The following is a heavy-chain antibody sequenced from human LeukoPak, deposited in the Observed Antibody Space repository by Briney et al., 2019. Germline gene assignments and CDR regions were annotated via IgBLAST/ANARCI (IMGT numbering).Heavy chain of an antibody. CDR1: GYTFTSYG. D-gene: IGHD3-10*01. J-gene: IGHJ6*04. CDR2: ISAYNGNT. Sequence: ASVKVSCKASGYTFTSYGISWVRQAPGQGLEWMGWISAYNGNTNYAQTLQGRVTMPTDTSTSTAYMELRSLRSDDTAVYYCARDEGGGAMVRGVTAYYYGMDVWGKGTTVTVSS. V-gene: IGHV1-18*04. CDR3: ARDEGGGAMVRGVTAYYYGMDV.